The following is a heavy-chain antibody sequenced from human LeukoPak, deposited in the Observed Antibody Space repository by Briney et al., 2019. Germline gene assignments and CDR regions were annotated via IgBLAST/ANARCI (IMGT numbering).Heavy chain of an antibody. J-gene: IGHJ4*02. V-gene: IGHV3-49*04. Sequence: GGSLRLSCTPSGGTFGYYAVSWVRQAPGQGLEWVGLITSKAFGGTPEYGTSVEGRFTISRDDSKSLAYLQMNSLSAEDTAIYYCGKDRSWHSSSSGIEYWGQGTLVTVSS. CDR3: GKDRSWHSSSSGIEY. CDR2: ITSKAFGGTP. CDR1: GGTFGYYA. D-gene: IGHD6-13*01.